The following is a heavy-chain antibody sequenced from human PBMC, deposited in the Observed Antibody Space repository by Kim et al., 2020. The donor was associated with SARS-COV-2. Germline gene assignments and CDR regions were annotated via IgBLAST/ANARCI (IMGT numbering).Heavy chain of an antibody. D-gene: IGHD3-10*01. V-gene: IGHV4-39*01. CDR3: ARHHVLLWFGESIYFDY. CDR2: IYYSGST. J-gene: IGHJ4*02. CDR1: GGSISSSSYY. Sequence: SETLSLTCTVSGGSISSSSYYWGWIRQPPGKGLEWIGSIYYSGSTYYNPSLKSRVTISVDTSKNQFSLKLSSVTAADTAVYYCARHHVLLWFGESIYFDYWGQGTLVTVSS.